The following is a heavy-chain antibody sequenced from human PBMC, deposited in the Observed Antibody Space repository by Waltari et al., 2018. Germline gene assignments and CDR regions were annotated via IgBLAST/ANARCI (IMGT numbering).Heavy chain of an antibody. Sequence: EVQLVESGGGLVQPGGSLRLSCDASGFSFSSYWMSWVRQAPGKGREGVASIKQDVSEKQYVDSVKGRLTIARDNTKNSLYLHMNSLRADDTAVYYCTRDKEGTWQDYFYYYYMDVWGKGTAVTVSS. V-gene: IGHV3-7*01. J-gene: IGHJ6*03. CDR1: GFSFSSYW. CDR2: IKQDVSEK. CDR3: TRDKEGTWQDYFYYYYMDV.